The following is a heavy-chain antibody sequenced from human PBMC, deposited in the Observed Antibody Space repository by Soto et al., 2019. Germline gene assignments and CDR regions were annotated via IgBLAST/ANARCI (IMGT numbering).Heavy chain of an antibody. CDR2: IFYSGSF. CDR3: ARAPENPSIFPVALPYFFDY. J-gene: IGHJ4*02. V-gene: IGHV4-31*03. D-gene: IGHD6-19*01. Sequence: QVQLQESGPGLVKPSQTLSLTCTVSGVSFSSGNSYWSWIRQRPGKGLEWIGYIFYSGSFYYTPSLRGRVMIFAHTSKNPFTLRLSSVTAADTAFYYCARAPENPSIFPVALPYFFDYWGEGTLVTVSS. CDR1: GVSFSSGNSY.